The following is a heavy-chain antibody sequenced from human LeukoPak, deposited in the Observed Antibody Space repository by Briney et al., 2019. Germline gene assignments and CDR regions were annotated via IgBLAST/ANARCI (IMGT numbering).Heavy chain of an antibody. CDR3: ARDSSLGE. D-gene: IGHD3-10*01. J-gene: IGHJ4*02. Sequence: GRSLRLSCAASGFTFSSYAMHWVRQAPGKGLEWVVVISYDGSNKYYADSVKGRFTISRDNSKNTLYLQMNSLRAEDTAVYYCARDSSLGEWGQGTLVTVSS. V-gene: IGHV3-30-3*01. CDR1: GFTFSSYA. CDR2: ISYDGSNK.